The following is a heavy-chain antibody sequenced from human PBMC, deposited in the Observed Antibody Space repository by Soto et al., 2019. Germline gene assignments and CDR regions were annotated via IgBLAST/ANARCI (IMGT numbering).Heavy chain of an antibody. D-gene: IGHD6-13*01. CDR3: ARDVRARIAAAGTNPWFDP. CDR1: GYTFTSYG. Sequence: QVQLVQSGAEVKKPGASVKVSCKASGYTFTSYGISWVRQAPGQGLEWKGWISAYNGNTNYAQKLQGRVTMTTDTSTSTAYMELRSLRSDDTAVYYCARDVRARIAAAGTNPWFDPWGQGTLVTVSS. CDR2: ISAYNGNT. J-gene: IGHJ5*02. V-gene: IGHV1-18*01.